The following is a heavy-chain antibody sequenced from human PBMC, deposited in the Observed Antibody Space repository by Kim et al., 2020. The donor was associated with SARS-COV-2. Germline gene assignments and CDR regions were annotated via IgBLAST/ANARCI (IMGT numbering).Heavy chain of an antibody. D-gene: IGHD6-19*01. V-gene: IGHV4-39*01. CDR1: GGSISSSSYY. CDR2: IYYSGST. CDR3: ARPSIAVAATGDYFDY. Sequence: SETLSLTCTVSGGSISSSSYYWGWIRQPPGKGLEWIGSIYYSGSTYYNPSLKSRVTISVDTSKNQFSLKLSSVTAADTAVYYCARPSIAVAATGDYFDYWGQGTLVTVSS. J-gene: IGHJ4*02.